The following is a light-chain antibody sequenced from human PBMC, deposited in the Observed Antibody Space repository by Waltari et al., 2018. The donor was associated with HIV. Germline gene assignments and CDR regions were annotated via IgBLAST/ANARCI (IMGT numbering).Light chain of an antibody. CDR2: WAS. CDR1: QNILDISNNKNY. J-gene: IGKJ1*01. V-gene: IGKV4-1*01. CDR3: QQHFSTPWT. Sequence: DIVMTQSPDSLAVSVGERATINCKSSQNILDISNNKNYLTWYQQKPGQSPKLLIYWASTRESGVPDRFRVSGSGTDFTLTISSLQAEDVAVYYCQQHFSTPWTFGQGTKVGIK.